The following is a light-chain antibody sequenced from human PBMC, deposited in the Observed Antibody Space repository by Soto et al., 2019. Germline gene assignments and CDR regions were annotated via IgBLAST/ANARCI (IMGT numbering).Light chain of an antibody. Sequence: DVVMTQSPLSLPVTLGQPASISCRSSQSLVHSDGNTYLKWFYQRPGQSPRRLIYKVSNRDSGVPDRFSGSGAGTDFTLKISRLEAEDVGVYYCMQNAHWPHTFGQGTKVDIK. V-gene: IGKV2-30*02. J-gene: IGKJ2*01. CDR2: KVS. CDR1: QSLVHSDGNTY. CDR3: MQNAHWPHT.